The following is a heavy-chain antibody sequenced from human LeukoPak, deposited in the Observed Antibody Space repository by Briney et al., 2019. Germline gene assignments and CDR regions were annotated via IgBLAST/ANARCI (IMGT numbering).Heavy chain of an antibody. CDR2: INSDGSST. CDR1: GFTFSSYW. Sequence: PGGSLRLSCAASGFTFSSYWMHWVRQAPGKGLVWVSRINSDGSSTSYADSVKGRFTISRDNAKNTLYLQMNSLRAEDTAVYYCVAQHSGYWWGDSYYFDYWGQGTLVTVSS. J-gene: IGHJ4*02. CDR3: VAQHSGYWWGDSYYFDY. D-gene: IGHD5-12*01. V-gene: IGHV3-74*01.